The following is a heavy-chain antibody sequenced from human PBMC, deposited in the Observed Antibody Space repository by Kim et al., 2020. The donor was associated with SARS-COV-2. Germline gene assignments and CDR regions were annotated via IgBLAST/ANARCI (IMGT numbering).Heavy chain of an antibody. CDR2: IYYSGST. CDR3: ARGLGYYDILTGYVIYYYYYKRDV. CDR1: GGSISSYY. D-gene: IGHD3-9*01. Sequence: SETLSLTCTVSGGSISSYYWSWIRQPPGKGLEWIGYIYYSGSTNYNPSLKSRVTISVDTSKNQFSLKLSSVTAADTAVSYCARGLGYYDILTGYVIYYYYYKRDVGGKGTAVTVSS. J-gene: IGHJ6*03. V-gene: IGHV4-59*01.